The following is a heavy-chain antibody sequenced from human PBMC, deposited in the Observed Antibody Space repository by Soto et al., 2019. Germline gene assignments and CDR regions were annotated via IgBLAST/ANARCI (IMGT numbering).Heavy chain of an antibody. Sequence: GGSLRLSCAASGFTFSSYAMSWVRQAPGKGLEWVSAISGSGGSTYYADSVKGRFTISRDNSKNTLYLQMNSLRAEDTAVYYCAKGFAGRYFDWTIDYWGQGTLVTVYS. V-gene: IGHV3-23*01. CDR1: GFTFSSYA. CDR3: AKGFAGRYFDWTIDY. CDR2: ISGSGGST. J-gene: IGHJ4*02. D-gene: IGHD3-9*01.